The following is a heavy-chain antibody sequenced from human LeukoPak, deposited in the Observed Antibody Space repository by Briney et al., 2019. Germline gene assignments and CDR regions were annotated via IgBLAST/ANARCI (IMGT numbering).Heavy chain of an antibody. D-gene: IGHD2-21*01. CDR2: SRNKANSYTT. CDR3: ARGFRAFDI. V-gene: IGHV3-72*01. J-gene: IGHJ3*02. Sequence: GSLRLSCAASGFTFSDHYMDWVRQAPGKGLEWVGRSRNKANSYTTEYAASVKGRFTISRDDSKNSLYLQMNSLKTEDTAVYYCARGFRAFDIWGQGTMVTVSS. CDR1: GFTFSDHY.